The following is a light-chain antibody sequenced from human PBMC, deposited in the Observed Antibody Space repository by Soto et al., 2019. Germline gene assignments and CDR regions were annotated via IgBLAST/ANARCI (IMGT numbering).Light chain of an antibody. CDR3: QQLNSYPIT. CDR1: QGISSY. CDR2: AAS. Sequence: DIQLTQSTSFLSACVGDRDTITCWASQGISSYLAWYQQKPGKAPKLLIYAASTLQSGVPSRFSGSGSGTEFTLTISSLQPEDFATYYCQQLNSYPITLGQGTRLEF. V-gene: IGKV1-9*01. J-gene: IGKJ5*01.